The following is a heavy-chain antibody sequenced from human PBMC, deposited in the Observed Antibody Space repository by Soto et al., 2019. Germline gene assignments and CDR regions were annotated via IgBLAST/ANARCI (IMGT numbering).Heavy chain of an antibody. V-gene: IGHV1-69*13. J-gene: IGHJ6*02. Sequence: XSAKLSCKASVSTFSSYAISWLRQAPGQGLEWMGGIIPIFGTANYAQKFQGRVTITADESTSTAYMELSSLRSEDTAVYYCAREVRGYSGYDSPINRSVYYYYYGMDVCGQGTTVTVSS. CDR3: AREVRGYSGYDSPINRSVYYYYYGMDV. CDR2: IIPIFGTA. CDR1: VSTFSSYA. D-gene: IGHD5-12*01.